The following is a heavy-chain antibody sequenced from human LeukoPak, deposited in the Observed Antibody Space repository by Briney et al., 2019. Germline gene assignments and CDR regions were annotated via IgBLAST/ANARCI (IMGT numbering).Heavy chain of an antibody. Sequence: PGGSLRLSCAASGFTFDDYAMHWVRQAPGKGLEWVSGISWNSGSIGYADSVKGRFTISRDNAKNSLYLQMNSLRAEDTALYYCARDQERGDAFDIWGQGTMVTVSS. J-gene: IGHJ3*02. CDR2: ISWNSGSI. V-gene: IGHV3-9*01. CDR3: ARDQERGDAFDI. D-gene: IGHD1-1*01. CDR1: GFTFDDYA.